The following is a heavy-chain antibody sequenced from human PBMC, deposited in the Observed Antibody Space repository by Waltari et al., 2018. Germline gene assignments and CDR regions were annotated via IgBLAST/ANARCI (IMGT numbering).Heavy chain of an antibody. D-gene: IGHD3-22*01. Sequence: QVQLVQSGAEVQKPGASVQVSCPASGYTFTGYYIHWVRQAPGKGLEWMGWINPHSGDTKYAQKFQGRVTMTRDTSISTAYMELSRLGSDDTAVYSCARGGALVVVTMDYWGQGTLVTVSS. CDR1: GYTFTGYY. CDR3: ARGGALVVVTMDY. CDR2: INPHSGDT. J-gene: IGHJ4*02. V-gene: IGHV1-2*02.